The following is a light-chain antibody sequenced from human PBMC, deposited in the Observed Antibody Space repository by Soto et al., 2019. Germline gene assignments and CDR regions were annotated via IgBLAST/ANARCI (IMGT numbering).Light chain of an antibody. Sequence: EIVLTQSPGTLSLSPGDGATLSCRASRSVSSTYLAWYQQRPGQAPRLLIYGASTRARGIPDRFSGTGSGTDFSLTISRLEPEDFAVYFYQQYGGSPPVTFGQGTRLEIK. CDR1: RSVSSTY. CDR3: QQYGGSPPVT. J-gene: IGKJ5*01. CDR2: GAS. V-gene: IGKV3-20*01.